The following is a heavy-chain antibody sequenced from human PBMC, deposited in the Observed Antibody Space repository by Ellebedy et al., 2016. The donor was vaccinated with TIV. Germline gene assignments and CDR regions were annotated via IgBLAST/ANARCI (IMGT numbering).Heavy chain of an antibody. V-gene: IGHV1-69*04. J-gene: IGHJ6*02. CDR3: ARHYEFWSGYKVYYYNGMDV. CDR2: IIPILGIA. Sequence: AASVKVSCKASGGTFSSNAISWARQAPGQGLEWMGRIIPILGIANYAQKFQGRVTITADKSTSTADMELSSLRFEDTAVYYCARHYEFWSGYKVYYYNGMDVWGQGTTVTVSS. D-gene: IGHD3-3*01. CDR1: GGTFSSNA.